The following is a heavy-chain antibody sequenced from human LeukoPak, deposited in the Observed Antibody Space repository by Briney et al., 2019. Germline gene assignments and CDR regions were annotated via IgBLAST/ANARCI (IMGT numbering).Heavy chain of an antibody. CDR2: MNPNSGNT. J-gene: IGHJ5*02. Sequence: GASVKVSCKASGYTFTSYDFNWVRQATGQGLEWMGWMNPNSGNTGYAQKFQGRVTMTRNTSISTAYMELSGLRSEDTALYYCARGKAMVRGVMGSWFDPWGQGTLVTVSS. CDR3: ARGKAMVRGVMGSWFDP. V-gene: IGHV1-8*01. D-gene: IGHD3-10*01. CDR1: GYTFTSYD.